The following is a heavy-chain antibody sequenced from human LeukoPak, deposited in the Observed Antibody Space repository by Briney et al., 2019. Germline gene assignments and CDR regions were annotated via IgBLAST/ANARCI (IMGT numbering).Heavy chain of an antibody. CDR2: ISWDGGST. CDR3: AKDVRRVVPAGPTFDY. V-gene: IGHV3-43*01. CDR1: GFTFDDYT. J-gene: IGHJ4*02. D-gene: IGHD2-2*01. Sequence: PGGSLRLSCAACGFTFDDYTMHWVRQAPGKGLEWVSLISWDGGSTYYADSVKGRFTISRDNSKNSLYLQMNSLRTEDTALYYCAKDVRRVVPAGPTFDYWGQGTLVTVSS.